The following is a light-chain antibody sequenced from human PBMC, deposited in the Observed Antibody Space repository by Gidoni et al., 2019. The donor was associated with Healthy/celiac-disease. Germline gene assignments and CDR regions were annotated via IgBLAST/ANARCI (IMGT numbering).Light chain of an antibody. CDR3: QQRSNWPPLFT. Sequence: IVLTQSPATLSLSPGERATLSCRASQSVSSYLAWYQQKPGQAPRLLIYDASNRATGIPARFSGSGSGTDFTLTISSLEPEEFAVYYCQQRSNWPPLFTFGPGTKVDIK. CDR2: DAS. CDR1: QSVSSY. J-gene: IGKJ3*01. V-gene: IGKV3-11*01.